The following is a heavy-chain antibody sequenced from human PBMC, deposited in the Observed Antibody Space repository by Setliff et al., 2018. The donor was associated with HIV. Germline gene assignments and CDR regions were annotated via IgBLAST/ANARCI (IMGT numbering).Heavy chain of an antibody. CDR2: IYYSGST. CDR3: AILNQQWLVRDSGSNWFDP. CDR1: GASISNFY. V-gene: IGHV4-59*08. J-gene: IGHJ5*02. Sequence: LSLTYTVSGASISNFYWSWIRQPPGKGLDWIGYIYYSGSTNYNPSLKSRVTMSVDTSKNRFSLKLNSVTAADTAVYYCAILNQQWLVRDSGSNWFDPWGQGILVTVSS. D-gene: IGHD6-19*01.